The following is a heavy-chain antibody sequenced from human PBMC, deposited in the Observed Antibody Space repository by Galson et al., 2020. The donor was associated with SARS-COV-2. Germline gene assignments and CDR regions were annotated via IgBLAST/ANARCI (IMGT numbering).Heavy chain of an antibody. V-gene: IGHV3-30*19. J-gene: IGHJ6*02. CDR3: TRGPGFLEWLLGYYYGMDV. CDR2: IACDGNSK. Sequence: GESLKISCVASGFTLSNYGMYWVRQAPGKGLEWVAVIACDGNSKYYADSVKGRFTISRDNSKNTLYLQMNSLRAEDTAVYYCTRGPGFLEWLLGYYYGMDVWGQGTTVTVSS. CDR1: GFTLSNYG. D-gene: IGHD3-3*01.